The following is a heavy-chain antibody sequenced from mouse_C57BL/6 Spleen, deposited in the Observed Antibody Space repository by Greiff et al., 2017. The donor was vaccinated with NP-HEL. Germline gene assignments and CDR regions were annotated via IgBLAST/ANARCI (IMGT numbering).Heavy chain of an antibody. CDR3: ARGEHEGFAY. Sequence: ESGPGLVKPSQSLSLTCSVTGYSITSGYYWNWIRQFPGNKLEWMGYISYDGSNNYNPSLKNRISITRDTSKNQFFLKLNSVTTEDTATYYCARGEHEGFAYWGQGTLVTVSA. CDR1: GYSITSGYY. V-gene: IGHV3-6*01. CDR2: ISYDGSN. J-gene: IGHJ3*01.